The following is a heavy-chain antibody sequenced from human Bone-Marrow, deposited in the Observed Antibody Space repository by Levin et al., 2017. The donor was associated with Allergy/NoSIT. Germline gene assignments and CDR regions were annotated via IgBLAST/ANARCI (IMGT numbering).Heavy chain of an antibody. CDR1: GAPINSSF. V-gene: IGHV4-59*01. J-gene: IGHJ6*02. CDR3: ARGVEMATSITYYFNYALDL. CDR2: FFYSGTT. Sequence: SQTLLLTCTVSGAPINSSFLSWIRQSPGKGLEWIGNFFYSGTTIYNPSLGSRVTISVGTFQNQFSLKLKSVTAADAAVYFCARGVEMATSITYYFNYALDLWGQGTTVTVSS. D-gene: IGHD5-24*01.